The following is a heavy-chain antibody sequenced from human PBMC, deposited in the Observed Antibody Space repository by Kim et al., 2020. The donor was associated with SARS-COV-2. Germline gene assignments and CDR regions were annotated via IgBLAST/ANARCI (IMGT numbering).Heavy chain of an antibody. J-gene: IGHJ6*03. D-gene: IGHD2-15*01. V-gene: IGHV1-8*01. Sequence: ASVKVSCKATGYTFSNYDINWVRQATGQGLEWMGWMNSKSGNTGSAQSFEGRLTMTRDVSRNTAYMELSGLTSDDTAVYFCARGRCNDRCCSEGYYLYYMDVWGKGTTVTISS. CDR1: GYTFSNYD. CDR3: ARGRCNDRCCSEGYYLYYMDV. CDR2: MNSKSGNT.